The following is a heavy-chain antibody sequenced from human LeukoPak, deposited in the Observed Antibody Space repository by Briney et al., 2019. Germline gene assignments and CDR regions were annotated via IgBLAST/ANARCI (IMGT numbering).Heavy chain of an antibody. CDR2: ISYDGSNK. CDR3: ARDPSSGWTNYFDY. Sequence: GRSLRLSCAASGFTFGSYAMHWVRQAPGKGLEWVAVISYDGSNKYYADSVKGRFTISRDNSKNTLYLQMNSLRAEDTAVYYCARDPSSGWTNYFDYWGQGTLVTVSS. D-gene: IGHD6-19*01. J-gene: IGHJ4*02. V-gene: IGHV3-30*04. CDR1: GFTFGSYA.